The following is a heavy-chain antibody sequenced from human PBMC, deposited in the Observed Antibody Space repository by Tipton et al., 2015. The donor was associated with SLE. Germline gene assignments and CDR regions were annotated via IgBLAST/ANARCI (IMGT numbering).Heavy chain of an antibody. Sequence: LRLSCTVSGGSISSHYWSWIRQPPGKGLEWIGHIYYSGSTNYNPSLKSRFTISVDTSKNQFSLKLSSVTAADTAVYYCASTYAPGIAVAGNWFDPWGQVSLVTVSS. V-gene: IGHV4-59*11. CDR2: IYYSGST. CDR1: GGSISSHY. CDR3: ASTYAPGIAVAGNWFDP. D-gene: IGHD6-19*01. J-gene: IGHJ5*02.